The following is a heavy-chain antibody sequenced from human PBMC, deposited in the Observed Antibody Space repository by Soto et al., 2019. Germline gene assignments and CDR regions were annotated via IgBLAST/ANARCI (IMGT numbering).Heavy chain of an antibody. CDR1: GGTFSSYA. Sequence: GASVKVSCKASGGTFSSYAISWVRQAPGQGLEWMGGIIPIFGTANYAQKFQGRVTITADESTSTAYMELSSLRSEDTAVYCCASREGPDFWSGYYIFEYYYYGMDVGGKGTTVTVPS. CDR2: IIPIFGTA. D-gene: IGHD3-3*01. CDR3: ASREGPDFWSGYYIFEYYYYGMDV. J-gene: IGHJ6*04. V-gene: IGHV1-69*13.